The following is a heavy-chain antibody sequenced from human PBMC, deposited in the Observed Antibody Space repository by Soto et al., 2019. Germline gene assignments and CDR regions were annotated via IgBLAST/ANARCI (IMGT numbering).Heavy chain of an antibody. V-gene: IGHV3-11*06. D-gene: IGHD2-21*02. CDR2: SSNSGSFT. Sequence: WGSLRLSCAASRFTLSDHYISWIRHAPWKGLEWIGYSSNSGSFTRYADSGKGRFSISRDTAKSSLYLQIRSLRGDAAPTSYCVKSGDTYNPLDYWGQGTPVIVSS. CDR3: VKSGDTYNPLDY. CDR1: RFTLSDHY. J-gene: IGHJ4*02.